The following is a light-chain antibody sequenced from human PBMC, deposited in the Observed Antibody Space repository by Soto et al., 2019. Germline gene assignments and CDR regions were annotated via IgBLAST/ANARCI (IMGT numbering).Light chain of an antibody. V-gene: IGKV3-11*01. CDR1: QSVSSY. Sequence: EIVLTQSPATLSLSPGERATLSCRASQSVSSYLAWYQQKPGQAPRLLIYDASNRATGIPARFSGRGSGTDFTLTISSLEPEDFAVYYCQQRSNWPPRITFGQGTRLEI. J-gene: IGKJ5*01. CDR2: DAS. CDR3: QQRSNWPPRIT.